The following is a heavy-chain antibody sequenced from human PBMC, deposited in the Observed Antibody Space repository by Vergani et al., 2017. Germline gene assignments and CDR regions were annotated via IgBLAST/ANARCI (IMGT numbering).Heavy chain of an antibody. D-gene: IGHD4-17*01. CDR3: AGLTVTGPFDY. J-gene: IGHJ4*02. CDR1: GFTFSSYG. V-gene: IGHV3-30*02. Sequence: QVQLVESGGGVVQPGGSLRLSCAASGFTFSSYGMHWVRQAPGKGLEWVAFIRYDGSNKYYADSVKGRFTISRDNAKNSLYLQMNSLRAEDTAVYYCAGLTVTGPFDYWGQGTLVTVSS. CDR2: IRYDGSNK.